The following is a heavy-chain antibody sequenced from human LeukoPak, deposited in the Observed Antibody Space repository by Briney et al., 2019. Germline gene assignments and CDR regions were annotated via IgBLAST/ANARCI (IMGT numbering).Heavy chain of an antibody. V-gene: IGHV3-48*04. D-gene: IGHD2-2*01. CDR3: VRVYCSSTSCYAFDI. J-gene: IGHJ3*02. Sequence: GGSLRLSCAASGFTFSSYSMNWVRQAPGKGLEWVSYISSSSSTIYYADSVKGRFTISRDNAKNSLYLQMNSLRAEDTAVYYCVRVYCSSTSCYAFDIWGQGTMVTVSS. CDR2: ISSSSSTI. CDR1: GFTFSSYS.